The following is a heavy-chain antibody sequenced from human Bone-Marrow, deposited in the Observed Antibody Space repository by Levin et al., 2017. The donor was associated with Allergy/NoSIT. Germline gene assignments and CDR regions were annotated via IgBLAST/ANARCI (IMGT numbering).Heavy chain of an antibody. CDR1: GYTFTSYA. D-gene: IGHD3-10*01. V-gene: IGHV1-3*01. Sequence: GESLKISCQASGYTFTSYAIHWVRQAPGQRLEWMGWINAGNGNTKYPQKFQGRVTITRDTSASTAYMELSSLRSEDTAVYYCARAFGSGSYSIDYWGLRTLVTVPS. J-gene: IGHJ4*02. CDR2: INAGNGNT. CDR3: ARAFGSGSYSIDY.